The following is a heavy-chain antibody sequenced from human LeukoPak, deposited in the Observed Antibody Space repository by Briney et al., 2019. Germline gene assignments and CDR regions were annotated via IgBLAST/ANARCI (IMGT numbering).Heavy chain of an antibody. CDR2: MYYSGST. Sequence: SETLSLTCSVSGGSIRSSSYYWGWIRQPPGKGLEWIGSMYYSGSTYYNSSLKSRVTISADTSKNQFSLKLSSVTAADTAVYYCAGTMESESFSTFDYWGQGTLVTVSS. V-gene: IGHV4-39*07. CDR1: GGSIRSSSYY. D-gene: IGHD2/OR15-2a*01. J-gene: IGHJ4*02. CDR3: AGTMESESFSTFDY.